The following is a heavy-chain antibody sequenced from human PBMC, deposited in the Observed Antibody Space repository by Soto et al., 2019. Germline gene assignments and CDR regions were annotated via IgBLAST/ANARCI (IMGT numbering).Heavy chain of an antibody. Sequence: GGSLRFSCSASGFTFSSYAMHWVRQAPGKWLEWVAVISYDGSNKYYADSVKGRFTISRDNSKNTLYLQMNSLRAEDTAVYYCARDLTTVNPGFDYWGQGTLVTVSS. CDR2: ISYDGSNK. D-gene: IGHD4-4*01. J-gene: IGHJ4*02. V-gene: IGHV3-30-3*01. CDR3: ARDLTTVNPGFDY. CDR1: GFTFSSYA.